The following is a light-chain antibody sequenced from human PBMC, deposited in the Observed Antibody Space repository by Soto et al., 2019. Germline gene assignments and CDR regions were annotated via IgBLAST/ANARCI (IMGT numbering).Light chain of an antibody. CDR2: EVT. CDR1: SSDVGGYNY. Sequence: QSVLTQPPSASGSPGQSVTISCTGTSSDVGGYNYVSWYQQHPGQAPNLMIFEVTKRPSGVPDRFSGSKSGNTASLTVSGLQAEDEADYYCSSYAGGSNVLFGGGTKLTVL. V-gene: IGLV2-8*01. CDR3: SSYAGGSNVL. J-gene: IGLJ2*01.